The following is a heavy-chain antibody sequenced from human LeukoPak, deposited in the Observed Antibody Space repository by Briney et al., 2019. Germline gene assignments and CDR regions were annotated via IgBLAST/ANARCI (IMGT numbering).Heavy chain of an antibody. Sequence: PSETLSLTCTVSGGSISDYSWNWIRQPAGKGLEWIWRIYTGGSTNYNPSLKSRVTMSVDTSKNQFSLNLSSVTAADTAVYYCARGTLRGRVTYYFDYWGQGALVTVSS. CDR2: IYTGGST. J-gene: IGHJ4*02. V-gene: IGHV4-4*07. CDR3: ARGTLRGRVTYYFDY. CDR1: GGSISDYS. D-gene: IGHD2-21*02.